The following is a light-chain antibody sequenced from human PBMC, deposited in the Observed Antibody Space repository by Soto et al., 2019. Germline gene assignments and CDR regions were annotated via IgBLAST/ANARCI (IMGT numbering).Light chain of an antibody. CDR2: KAS. J-gene: IGKJ4*01. CDR3: QQYEAYPLT. V-gene: IGKV1-5*03. CDR1: QSISSW. Sequence: DIQLTQSPSTLSASVGDRVTITCRASQSISSWLAWYQQKPGKAPKLLVYKASSLESGVPSRFSGSGSATEFTLTITTLQPDDFATYYCQQYEAYPLTFGVGTKVEI.